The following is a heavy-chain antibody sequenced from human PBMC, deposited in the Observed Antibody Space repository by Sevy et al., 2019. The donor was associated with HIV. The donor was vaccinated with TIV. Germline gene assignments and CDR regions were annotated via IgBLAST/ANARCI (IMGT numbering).Heavy chain of an antibody. J-gene: IGHJ4*02. V-gene: IGHV3-48*02. CDR1: GFTFSSYS. CDR2: ISSSSSTI. D-gene: IGHD3-16*01. Sequence: GGSLRLSCAASGFTFSSYSMNWVRQAPGKGLEWVSYISSSSSTIYYADSVKGRFTISRDNAKNSLYLQMNSLRDEDTAVYYCARDIGGAGDEYYFDYWGQGTLVTVSS. CDR3: ARDIGGAGDEYYFDY.